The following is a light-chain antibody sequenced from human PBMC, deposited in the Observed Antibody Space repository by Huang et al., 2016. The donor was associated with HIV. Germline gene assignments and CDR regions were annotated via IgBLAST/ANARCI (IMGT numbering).Light chain of an antibody. V-gene: IGKV1-27*01. J-gene: IGKJ4*01. CDR3: QKYNTAPLT. CDR1: LGIASY. CDR2: GAS. Sequence: DSQMTQSPSSLSASVGDRVTITCRANLGIASYLAWYQPKSGGVPRLLLQGASTLQPGSPSRVSGSGSGTHFTLTISSLQPEDVATYYCQKYNTAPLTFGGGTKVEIK.